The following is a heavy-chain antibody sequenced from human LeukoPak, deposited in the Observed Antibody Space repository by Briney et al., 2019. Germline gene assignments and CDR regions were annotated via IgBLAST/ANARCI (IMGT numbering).Heavy chain of an antibody. CDR2: INPNSGGT. D-gene: IGHD6-19*01. CDR3: ARDVSSGWYGFDY. Sequence: ASVKVSCKASGYTLTGYYMHWVRQAPGQGLEWMGWINPNSGGTNYAQKFQGWVTMTRDTSISTAYMELSRLRSDDTAVYYCARDVSSGWYGFDYWGQGTLVTVSS. V-gene: IGHV1-2*04. J-gene: IGHJ4*02. CDR1: GYTLTGYY.